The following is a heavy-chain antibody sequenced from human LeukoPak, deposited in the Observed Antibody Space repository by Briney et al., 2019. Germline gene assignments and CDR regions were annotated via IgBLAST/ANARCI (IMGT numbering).Heavy chain of an antibody. J-gene: IGHJ4*02. CDR2: INHSGST. CDR1: GGSFSGYY. V-gene: IGHV4-34*01. Sequence: KSSETLSLTCAVYGGSFSGYYWSWIRQPPGKGLEWIGEINHSGSTNYNPSLKSRVTISVDTSKNQFSLKLSSVTAADTAVYYCARYTTVKSFDYWGQGTLVTVSS. D-gene: IGHD4-17*01. CDR3: ARYTTVKSFDY.